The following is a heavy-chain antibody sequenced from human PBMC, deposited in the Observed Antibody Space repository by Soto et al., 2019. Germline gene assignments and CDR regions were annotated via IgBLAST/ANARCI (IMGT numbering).Heavy chain of an antibody. J-gene: IGHJ4*02. V-gene: IGHV1-18*01. CDR2: ISAHNGNT. D-gene: IGHD1-1*01. CDR3: ARGRYGDY. Sequence: QVHLVQSGAEVKKPGASVKGSCKGSGYTFTSYGITWVRQAPGQGLEWMGWISAHNGNTDYAQKLQGRVTVTRDTSTSTAYMELRSLRSDDTAVYYCARGRYGDYWGQGALVTVCS. CDR1: GYTFTSYG.